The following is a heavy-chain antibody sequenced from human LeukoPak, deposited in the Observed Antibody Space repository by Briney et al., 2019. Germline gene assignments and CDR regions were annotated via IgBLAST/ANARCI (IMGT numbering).Heavy chain of an antibody. V-gene: IGHV1-2*02. D-gene: IGHD1-26*01. J-gene: IGHJ4*02. CDR2: INSKSGGT. CDR1: GYTFTGYY. CDR3: ARRQIYSGSYDY. Sequence: ASVKVSCKASGYTFTGYYIQWVRQAPGQGLEWMGWINSKSGGTNFAQKFQGRVTMTRDTSSSTAYMELSRLRSDDTAMYYCARRQIYSGSYDYWGQGTLVTVSS.